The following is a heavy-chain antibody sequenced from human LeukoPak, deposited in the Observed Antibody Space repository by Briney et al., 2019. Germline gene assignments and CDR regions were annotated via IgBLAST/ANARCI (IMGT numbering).Heavy chain of an antibody. CDR1: GGSISSSSYY. V-gene: IGHV4-39*07. Sequence: SETLSLTCTVSGGSISSSSYYWGWIRQPPGKGLEWIGEINHSGSTNYNPSLKSRVTISVDTSKNQFSLKLSSVTAADTAVYYCARGRYYYGSGSYNDYWGQGTLVTVSS. CDR3: ARGRYYYGSGSYNDY. J-gene: IGHJ4*02. CDR2: INHSGST. D-gene: IGHD3-10*01.